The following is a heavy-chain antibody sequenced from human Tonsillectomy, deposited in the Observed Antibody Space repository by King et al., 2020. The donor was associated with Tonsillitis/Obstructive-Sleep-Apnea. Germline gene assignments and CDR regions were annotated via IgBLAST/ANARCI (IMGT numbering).Heavy chain of an antibody. J-gene: IGHJ4*02. D-gene: IGHD3-22*01. Sequence: VQLVESGGGVVQPGRSLRLSCEASGFTFSSYGMHWVRQAPGKGLEWVAVIAFDGSDKFYGDSVKGRFTISRDNSKNTLYLQMNNLRAEDTAMYHCAKGHYYDTSGAYSYFDYWGQGVLVTVSS. CDR2: IAFDGSDK. V-gene: IGHV3-30*18. CDR3: AKGHYYDTSGAYSYFDY. CDR1: GFTFSSYG.